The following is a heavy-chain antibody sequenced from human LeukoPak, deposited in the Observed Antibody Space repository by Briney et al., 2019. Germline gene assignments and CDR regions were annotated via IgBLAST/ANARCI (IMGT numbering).Heavy chain of an antibody. CDR1: GGSISKYY. J-gene: IGHJ4*02. Sequence: SETLSLTCSVSGGSISKYYWSWIRQPPGKGLEWIGEINHSGSTNYNPSLKSRVTISVDTSKNQFSLKLSSVTAADTAVYYCARVITGWNYFDYWGQGTLVTVSS. CDR2: INHSGST. V-gene: IGHV4-34*01. CDR3: ARVITGWNYFDY. D-gene: IGHD1-14*01.